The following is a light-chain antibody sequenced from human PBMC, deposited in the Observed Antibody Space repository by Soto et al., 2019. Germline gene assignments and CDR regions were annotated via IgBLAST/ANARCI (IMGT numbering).Light chain of an antibody. Sequence: IVLTQSPGILSLSPGERATLSCRASQSVSSGSLAWYQQKPGQAPRLLIYAASSRATGIPDRFSGSGSGTDFTLTISRVEPEDIAGYYCQQYGRSPSTFGQGTRLEIK. V-gene: IGKV3-20*01. CDR2: AAS. CDR3: QQYGRSPST. J-gene: IGKJ5*01. CDR1: QSVSSGS.